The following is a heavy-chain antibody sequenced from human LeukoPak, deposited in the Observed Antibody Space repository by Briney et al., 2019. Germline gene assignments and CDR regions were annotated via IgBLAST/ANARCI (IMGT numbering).Heavy chain of an antibody. CDR3: ATSSVTTGIDFDC. J-gene: IGHJ4*02. V-gene: IGHV3-30*03. CDR1: GFTFSTYG. D-gene: IGHD4-17*01. Sequence: GGSLRLSCAASGFTFSTYGMHWVRQAPGKGLEWVAVISSDGSNKYYADSVKTRFTISRDNSENTLYLQMNILRADDTAVYYCATSSVTTGIDFDCWGQGTLVTVSS. CDR2: ISSDGSNK.